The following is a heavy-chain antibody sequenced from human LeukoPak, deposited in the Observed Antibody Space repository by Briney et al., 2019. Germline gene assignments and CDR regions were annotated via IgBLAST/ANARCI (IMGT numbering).Heavy chain of an antibody. J-gene: IGHJ5*02. V-gene: IGHV1-2*02. CDR1: GGTFISYA. CDR2: INPNSGGT. D-gene: IGHD5-24*01. CDR3: AREGRDGYNFLLHWFDP. Sequence: ASVKVSCKASGGTFISYAISWVRQAPGQGLEWMGWINPNSGGTNYAQKFQGRVTMTRDTSISTAYMELSRLRSDDTAVYYCAREGRDGYNFLLHWFDPWGQGTLVTVSS.